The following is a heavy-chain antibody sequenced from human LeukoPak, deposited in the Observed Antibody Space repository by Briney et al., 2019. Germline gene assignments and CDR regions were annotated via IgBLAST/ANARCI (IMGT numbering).Heavy chain of an antibody. D-gene: IGHD3-22*01. CDR3: ARSRYYDSTGYNPTYYFDS. J-gene: IGHJ4*02. CDR1: GGSIIGSY. Sequence: SETLSLTCTVSGGSIIGSYWTWIGQSPGKSLEYIGYIYNTVDVNYSPSLKSRVTISIDMSGNQFSLRLNSVTAADTALYYCARSRYYDSTGYNPTYYFDSWGQGALVTVSS. CDR2: IYNTVDV. V-gene: IGHV4-59*01.